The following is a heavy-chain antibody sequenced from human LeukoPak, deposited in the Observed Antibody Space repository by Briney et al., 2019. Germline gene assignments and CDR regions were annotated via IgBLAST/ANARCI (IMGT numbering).Heavy chain of an antibody. CDR1: GGFISSGYYY. CDR2: IYTSGNT. CDR3: ARGLNRRWPLWFGESLNWFDP. V-gene: IGHV4-61*02. D-gene: IGHD3-10*01. Sequence: SETLSLTCTVSGGFISSGYYYWTWIRQPAGKALEWIGRIYTSGNTNYKPSLESRVTISLDTSKNQFSLKLSSVTAADTAVYYCARGLNRRWPLWFGESLNWFDPWGQGTLVTVSS. J-gene: IGHJ5*02.